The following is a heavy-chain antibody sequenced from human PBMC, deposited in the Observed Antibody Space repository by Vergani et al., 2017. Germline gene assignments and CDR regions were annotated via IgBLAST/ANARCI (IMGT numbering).Heavy chain of an antibody. CDR2: MNPNSCNT. D-gene: IGHD6-6*01. CDR3: ARVVIAARPDYYYYMDV. V-gene: IGHV1-8*01. Sequence: QVQLVQSGAEVKKPGASVKVSCKASGYTFTSYDINWVRQATGQGLEWMGWMNPNSCNTGYAQKFQGRVTMTRNTSISTAYMELSSLRSEDTAVYYCARVVIAARPDYYYYMDVWGKGTTVTVSS. CDR1: GYTFTSYD. J-gene: IGHJ6*03.